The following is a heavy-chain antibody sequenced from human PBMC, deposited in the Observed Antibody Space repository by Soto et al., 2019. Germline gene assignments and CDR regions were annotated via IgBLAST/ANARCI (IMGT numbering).Heavy chain of an antibody. D-gene: IGHD3-22*01. Sequence: SGGSLRLSCAASGFTFSSYSMNWVRQAPGKGLEWVSYISSSSSTIYYADSVKGRFTISRDNAKNSLYLQMNSLRDEDTAVYYCARDAVYYYDSSGYYYYYYGMDVRGQGTTVTVSS. CDR3: ARDAVYYYDSSGYYYYYYGMDV. V-gene: IGHV3-48*02. J-gene: IGHJ6*02. CDR2: ISSSSSTI. CDR1: GFTFSSYS.